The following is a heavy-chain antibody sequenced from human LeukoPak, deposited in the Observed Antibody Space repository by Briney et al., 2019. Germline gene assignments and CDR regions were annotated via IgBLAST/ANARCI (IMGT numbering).Heavy chain of an antibody. CDR1: GGSISSYY. CDR3: ARGDRGPYYDFWSGYLSSVDTNPYFDY. D-gene: IGHD3-3*01. Sequence: SKTLSLTCTVSGGSISSYYWSWIRQPPGKGLEWIGYIYYSGSTNYNPSLKSRVTISVDTSKNQFSLKLSSVTAADTAVYYCARGDRGPYYDFWSGYLSSVDTNPYFDYWGQGTLVTVSS. CDR2: IYYSGST. J-gene: IGHJ4*02. V-gene: IGHV4-59*01.